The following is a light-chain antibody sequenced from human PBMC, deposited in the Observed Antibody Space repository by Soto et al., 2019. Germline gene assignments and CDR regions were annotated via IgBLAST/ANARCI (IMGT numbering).Light chain of an antibody. CDR1: QGIATG. V-gene: IGKV1D-13*01. Sequence: IQLTQSPSSLSASIRDTVSITCRASQGIATGLAWYQQKPGAPPRLLIYGASTRATGIPARFSGSGSGTEFTLSISSLQSEDSAVYYCQQYNNWPPITFGQGTRLEIK. CDR3: QQYNNWPPIT. J-gene: IGKJ5*01. CDR2: GAS.